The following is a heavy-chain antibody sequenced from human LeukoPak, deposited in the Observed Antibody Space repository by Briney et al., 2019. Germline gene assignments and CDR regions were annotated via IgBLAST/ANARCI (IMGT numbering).Heavy chain of an antibody. CDR2: INPNSGGT. D-gene: IGHD3-22*01. CDR3: ASFPDSSGVKGDGGY. CDR1: GYTFTGYY. J-gene: IGHJ4*02. V-gene: IGHV1-2*02. Sequence: ASVKASCKASGYTFTGYYMHWVRQAPGQGLEWMGWINPNSGGTNYAQKFQGRVTMTRDTSISTAYMELSRLRSDDTAVYYCASFPDSSGVKGDGGYWGQGTLVTVSS.